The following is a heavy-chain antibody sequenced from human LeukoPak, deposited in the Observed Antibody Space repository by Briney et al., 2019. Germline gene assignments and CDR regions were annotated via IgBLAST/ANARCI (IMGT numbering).Heavy chain of an antibody. Sequence: RTSETLSLTCTVSGGSISSSSYYWGWIRQPPGKGLEWIGSIYYSGSTYYDPSLKSRVTISVDTSKNQFSLKLSSVTAADTAVYYCARPLNSGYQWWGQGTLVTVSS. J-gene: IGHJ4*02. CDR3: ARPLNSGYQW. CDR1: GGSISSSSYY. D-gene: IGHD5-12*01. CDR2: IYYSGST. V-gene: IGHV4-39*01.